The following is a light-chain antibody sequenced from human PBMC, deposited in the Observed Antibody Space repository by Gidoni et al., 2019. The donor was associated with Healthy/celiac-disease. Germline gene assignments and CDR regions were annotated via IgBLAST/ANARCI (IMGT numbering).Light chain of an antibody. V-gene: IGKV3-11*01. CDR3: QQLSTWPYT. CDR2: DAS. CDR1: QRVSSY. J-gene: IGKJ2*01. Sequence: EIVLTQSPATLSLSPGERATLSCRASQRVSSYLAWYQHKPGQAPRRLIYDASNMATGIPARFRGSGSGTDFTLTISSLEPEDFAVYYCQQLSTWPYTFGQGTKLEIK.